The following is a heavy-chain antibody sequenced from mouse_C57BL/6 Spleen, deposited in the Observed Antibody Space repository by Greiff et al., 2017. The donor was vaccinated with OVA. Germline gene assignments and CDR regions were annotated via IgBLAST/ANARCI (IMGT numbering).Heavy chain of an antibody. CDR3: ARRLYSNYFDY. V-gene: IGHV1-81*01. CDR1: GYTFTSYG. D-gene: IGHD2-5*01. J-gene: IGHJ2*01. Sequence: VQLQQSGAELARPGASVKLFCKASGYTFTSYGISWVKQRTGQGLEWIGEIYPRSGNTYYNEKFKGKATLTADKSSSTAYMELRSLTSEDSAVYFCARRLYSNYFDYWGQGTTLTVSS. CDR2: IYPRSGNT.